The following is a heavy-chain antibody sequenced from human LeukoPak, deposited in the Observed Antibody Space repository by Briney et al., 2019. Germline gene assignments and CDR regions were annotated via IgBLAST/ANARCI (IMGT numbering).Heavy chain of an antibody. J-gene: IGHJ4*02. Sequence: GGSLRLSCAASGFIFSNYALMWVRQAPGKGLEWVGRIKSKTDGGTTDYAAPVKGRFTISRDDSKNTLYLQMNSLKTEDTAVYYCTFIYYDSSGYYGYYFDYWGQGTLVTVSS. CDR2: IKSKTDGGTT. V-gene: IGHV3-15*01. D-gene: IGHD3-22*01. CDR1: GFIFSNYA. CDR3: TFIYYDSSGYYGYYFDY.